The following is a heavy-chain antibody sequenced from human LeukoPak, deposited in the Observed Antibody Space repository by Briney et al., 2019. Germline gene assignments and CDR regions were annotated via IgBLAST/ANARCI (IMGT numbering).Heavy chain of an antibody. J-gene: IGHJ4*02. CDR2: MYYSGAI. Sequence: WQTLSLTCTVSGGSISSYYWSWIRQPPGKGLEWIGYMYYSGAINYNPSLESRVTISVDTSKNQFSLKLSSVTAADTAMYYCARAWATDYFDYWGQGTLVTVSS. V-gene: IGHV4-59*01. CDR3: ARAWATDYFDY. CDR1: GGSISSYY.